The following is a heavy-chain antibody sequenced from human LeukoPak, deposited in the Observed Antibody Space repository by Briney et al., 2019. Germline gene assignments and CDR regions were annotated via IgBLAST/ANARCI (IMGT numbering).Heavy chain of an antibody. CDR3: ASSGSYRFDY. J-gene: IGHJ4*02. V-gene: IGHV3-23*01. D-gene: IGHD1-26*01. CDR2: MTGSGGST. CDR1: GFTFSTYA. Sequence: GGSLRLSCAASGFTFSTYAMSWVRQAPGKGLEWVATMTGSGGSTFYGDSVKGRFTISRDNAKNSLYLQMNSLRDEDTAVYYCASSGSYRFDYWGQGTLVTVSS.